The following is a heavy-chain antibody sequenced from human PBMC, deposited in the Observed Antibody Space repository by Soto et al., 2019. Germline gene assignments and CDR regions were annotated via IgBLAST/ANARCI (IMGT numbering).Heavy chain of an antibody. Sequence: ASVKVSCKTSGYSFTTYGISWVRQAPGQGLEWMGWIIPYNDNSKYAQKLQGRVTVTTDASTSTAYMELRGLISEDTAVYYCARITGEFDYWGQGTLVTVSS. J-gene: IGHJ4*02. CDR1: GYSFTTYG. CDR3: ARITGEFDY. V-gene: IGHV1-18*01. D-gene: IGHD7-27*01. CDR2: IIPYNDNS.